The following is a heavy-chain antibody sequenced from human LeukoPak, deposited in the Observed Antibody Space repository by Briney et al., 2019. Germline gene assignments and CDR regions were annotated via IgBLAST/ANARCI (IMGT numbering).Heavy chain of an antibody. CDR2: IYHSGST. J-gene: IGHJ4*02. D-gene: IGHD3-10*01. CDR3: ASNSFDYYGSGSYSVDY. CDR1: GYSISSGYY. Sequence: PSETLSLTCTVSGYSISSGYYWGWIRPPPGKGLEWIGSIYHSGSTYYNPSLKSRVTISVDTSKNQFSLKLSSVTAADTAVYYCASNSFDYYGSGSYSVDYWGQGTLVTVSS. V-gene: IGHV4-38-2*02.